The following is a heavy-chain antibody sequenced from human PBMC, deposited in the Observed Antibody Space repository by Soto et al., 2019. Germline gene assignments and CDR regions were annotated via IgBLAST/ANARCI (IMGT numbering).Heavy chain of an antibody. V-gene: IGHV4-39*01. Sequence: QLQLQESGPRLVKPSETLSLTCTVSGASISGSTYYWGWIRQPPGKGLEWIGTIFYTGTTHFNPSLQSRVTLSVDTSKNQFSLNLRSVTAADPAVYYCARHDYGDGFAYWGQGTLVTVSS. D-gene: IGHD4-17*01. J-gene: IGHJ4*02. CDR3: ARHDYGDGFAY. CDR2: IFYTGTT. CDR1: GASISGSTYY.